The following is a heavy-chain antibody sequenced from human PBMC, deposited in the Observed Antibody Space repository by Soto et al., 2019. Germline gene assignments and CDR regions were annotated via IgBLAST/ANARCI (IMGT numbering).Heavy chain of an antibody. CDR1: GYTFTSYG. V-gene: IGHV1-18*01. CDR3: ARGSGGSSYYYYGMDV. CDR2: ISAYNGNT. J-gene: IGHJ6*02. Sequence: ASVKVYCKASGYTFTSYGISWVRQAPGQGLEWMGWISAYNGNTNYAQKFQGRVTITADESTSTAYMELSSLRSEDTAVYYCARGSGGSSYYYYGMDVWGQGTTVTVSS. D-gene: IGHD2-15*01.